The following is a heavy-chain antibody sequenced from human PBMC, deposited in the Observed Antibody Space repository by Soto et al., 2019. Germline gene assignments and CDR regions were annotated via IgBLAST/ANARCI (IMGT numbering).Heavy chain of an antibody. CDR2: IDWDDDK. CDR1: GFSLSTTGMR. D-gene: IGHD2-21*02. Sequence: SGPTLVNHTPPLTLTCNFSGFSLSTTGMRVSWIRQPPGKALEWLARIDWDDDKFYSTSLKTRLTISKDTSKNQVVLTMINMDPVDTATYYCARSLHGGNYYFDYWGQGTLVTVSS. J-gene: IGHJ4*02. V-gene: IGHV2-70*04. CDR3: ARSLHGGNYYFDY.